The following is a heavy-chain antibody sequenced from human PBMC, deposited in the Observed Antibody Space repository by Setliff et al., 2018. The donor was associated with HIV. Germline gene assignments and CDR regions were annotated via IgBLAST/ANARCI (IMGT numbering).Heavy chain of an antibody. V-gene: IGHV4-61*02. CDR3: ARGERDYGQQDAFDI. D-gene: IGHD4-17*01. CDR1: GGSITSGAYY. Sequence: SETLSLTCTVSGGSITSGAYYWSWIRQPAGKGLEWIGRIYTSGNTNYNPSLNSRVIISMDKSKNQFSLKLSSVTAADTAVYYCARGERDYGQQDAFDIWGQGTMVTVSS. CDR2: IYTSGNT. J-gene: IGHJ3*02.